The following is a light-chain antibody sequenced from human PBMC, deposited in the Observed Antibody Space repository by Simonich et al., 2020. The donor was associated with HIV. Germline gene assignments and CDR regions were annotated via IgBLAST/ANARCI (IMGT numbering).Light chain of an antibody. Sequence: QSALTQPASVSGSPGQSIPFSCTGTSSEVGGFNYCSWYQQHPGKAPKLMIFDVSKRPSGISNRFSGSKSGNTASLTISGLQAKDEADYYCSSYTGSNTVVFGGGTKLTVL. V-gene: IGLV2-14*01. CDR3: SSYTGSNTVV. CDR2: DVS. CDR1: SSEVGGFNY. J-gene: IGLJ2*01.